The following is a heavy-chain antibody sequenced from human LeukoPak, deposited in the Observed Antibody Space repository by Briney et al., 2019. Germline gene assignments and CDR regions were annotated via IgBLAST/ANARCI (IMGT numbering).Heavy chain of an antibody. V-gene: IGHV4-4*02. Sequence: SETLSLTCTVSGDSINSLDLWSWVRQPPGKGLEWIGEINHSGSTNYNPSLKRRVTISVDTSKNQFSLKLSSVTAADTAVYYCARVKYYDSSGYPTRYFDYWGQGTLVTVSS. CDR3: ARVKYYDSSGYPTRYFDY. J-gene: IGHJ4*02. D-gene: IGHD3-22*01. CDR1: GDSINSLDL. CDR2: INHSGST.